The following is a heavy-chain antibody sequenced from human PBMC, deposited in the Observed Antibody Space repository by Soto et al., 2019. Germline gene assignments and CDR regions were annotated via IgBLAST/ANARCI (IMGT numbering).Heavy chain of an antibody. CDR3: ARVGHIADYYYGSGSYYNGFDY. CDR2: IIPIFGTA. CDR1: GGTLSSYA. D-gene: IGHD3-10*01. V-gene: IGHV1-69*13. Sequence: VTVSCKASGGTLSSYAVVWVRQAPGQGLEWMGGIIPIFGTANYAQKFQGRVTITADESTSTAYMELSSLRSEDTAVYYCARVGHIADYYYGSGSYYNGFDYWGQGTLVTVSS. J-gene: IGHJ4*02.